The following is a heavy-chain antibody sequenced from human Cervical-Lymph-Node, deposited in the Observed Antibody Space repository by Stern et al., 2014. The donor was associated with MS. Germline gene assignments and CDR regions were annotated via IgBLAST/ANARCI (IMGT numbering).Heavy chain of an antibody. CDR1: EFTFSSSS. CDR3: ASDIYGDFEY. D-gene: IGHD4/OR15-4a*01. V-gene: IGHV3-48*01. Sequence: EVQLVESGGGLVQPGGSLRLSCAASEFTFSSSSMSWVRQAPGKGLEWISYISSSIYAIYYAGSVKGRFTISRDNAKNSLYLQMNSLRGEDTAVYYCASDIYGDFEYWGQGTLVTVSS. CDR2: ISSSIYAI. J-gene: IGHJ4*02.